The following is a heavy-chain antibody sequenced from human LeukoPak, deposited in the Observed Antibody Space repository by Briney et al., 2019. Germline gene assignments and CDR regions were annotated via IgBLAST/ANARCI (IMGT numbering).Heavy chain of an antibody. D-gene: IGHD3-3*01. CDR2: IKGKSDGDSK. Sequence: PGGSLRLSCVASGLSLSHAWMSWVRQTPGKGLEWIGRIKGKSDGDSKDYAAPVRDRFTISRDDWKDTVFLEMTTLRTEDTGVYFCTTAPSYYNFNSFDYWGQGTVVTVSS. CDR1: GLSLSHAW. J-gene: IGHJ4*02. CDR3: TTAPSYYNFNSFDY. V-gene: IGHV3-15*01.